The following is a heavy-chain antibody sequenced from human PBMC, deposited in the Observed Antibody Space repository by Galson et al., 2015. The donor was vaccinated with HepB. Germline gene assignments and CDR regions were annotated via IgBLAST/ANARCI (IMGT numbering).Heavy chain of an antibody. Sequence: SVKVSCKASGYTFTGYYMHWVRQAPGQGLEWMGWINPNSGGTNYAQKFQGWVTMTRDTSISTAYMELSRLRSDDTAVYYCAVIVGATHPPLVDVWGQGTLVNVSS. CDR2: INPNSGGT. CDR3: AVIVGATHPPLVDV. D-gene: IGHD1-26*01. J-gene: IGHJ4*02. CDR1: GYTFTGYY. V-gene: IGHV1-2*04.